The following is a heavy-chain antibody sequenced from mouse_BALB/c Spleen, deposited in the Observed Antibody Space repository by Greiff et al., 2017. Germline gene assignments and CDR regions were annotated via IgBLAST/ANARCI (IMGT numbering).Heavy chain of an antibody. CDR3: ARSYYGSLYYFDY. CDR2: IDPANGNT. V-gene: IGHV14-3*02. D-gene: IGHD1-1*01. Sequence: EVQLQQSGAELVKPGASVKLSCTASGFNIKDTYMHWVKQRPEQGLEWIGRIDPANGNTKYDPKFQGKATITADTSSNTAYLQLSSLTSEDTAVYYCARSYYGSLYYFDYWGQGTTLTVSS. J-gene: IGHJ2*01. CDR1: GFNIKDTY.